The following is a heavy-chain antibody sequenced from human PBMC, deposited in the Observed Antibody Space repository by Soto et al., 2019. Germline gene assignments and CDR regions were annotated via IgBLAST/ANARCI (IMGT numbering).Heavy chain of an antibody. CDR3: ALERQLHSPSDGFDI. Sequence: ASVKFSCKASGFNVYYLHWVRQVPGQGLEWIGRINPNSGVTKYSEQFQGRVTLTRDPSITTAFMDLVSLHFDDTAVYYCALERQLHSPSDGFDIWGQGTIVTVSS. D-gene: IGHD6-13*01. J-gene: IGHJ3*02. CDR2: INPNSGVT. CDR1: GFNVYY. V-gene: IGHV1-2*02.